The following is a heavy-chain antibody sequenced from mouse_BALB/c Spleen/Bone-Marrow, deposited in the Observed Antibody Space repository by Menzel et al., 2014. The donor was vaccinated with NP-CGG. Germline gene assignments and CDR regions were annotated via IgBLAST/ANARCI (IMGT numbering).Heavy chain of an antibody. CDR2: INPSAGNT. CDR1: GYTFTNSW. D-gene: IGHD2-1*01. Sequence: VQLQQSGAELAKPGASVKLSCKASGYTFTNSWMHWVKQRPGQGLEWIGYINPSAGNTEYNQKFKDKATLTADKSSNTAFMQLSSLTSEDSAVYFCARGNYEAMDYWGQGTSVTVSS. V-gene: IGHV1-7*01. J-gene: IGHJ4*01. CDR3: ARGNYEAMDY.